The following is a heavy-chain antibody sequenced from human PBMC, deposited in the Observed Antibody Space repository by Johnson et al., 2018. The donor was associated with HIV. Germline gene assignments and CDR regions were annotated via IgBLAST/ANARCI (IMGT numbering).Heavy chain of an antibody. CDR3: ATIWPGNFAFDI. CDR1: GLSFSNFG. D-gene: IGHD2-2*02. CDR2: IYTADNR. V-gene: IGHV3-NL1*01. Sequence: QVQLVESGGGVVQPGKSLTLSCVVSGLSFSNFGIHWVRQAPGKGPEWVAVIYTADNRNYADSVKGRFSISRDNSKNTVYLQMHSLRPEDTAVYYCATIWPGNFAFDIWGQGTVVTVSS. J-gene: IGHJ3*02.